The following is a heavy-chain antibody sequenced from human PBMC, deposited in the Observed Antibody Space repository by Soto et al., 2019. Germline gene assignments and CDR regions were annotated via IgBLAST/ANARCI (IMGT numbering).Heavy chain of an antibody. CDR2: ITWNGKIT. D-gene: IGHD2-21*01. Sequence: EVHLVDSGGGLAQPGRSLRLSCAASGFTFDDFAMHWVRRVPGKGLEWVSSITWNGKITGYVDSVKGRFIISRDNAKNSLYLQMNSLRLEDTALYYCAKGGPDAFCGGGRCYFESWGQGTQVTVSS. CDR3: AKGGPDAFCGGGRCYFES. J-gene: IGHJ4*02. CDR1: GFTFDDFA. V-gene: IGHV3-9*01.